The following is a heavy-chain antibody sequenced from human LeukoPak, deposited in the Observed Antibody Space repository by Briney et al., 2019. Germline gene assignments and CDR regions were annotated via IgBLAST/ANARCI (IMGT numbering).Heavy chain of an antibody. CDR3: ARDRITMVRGVPSRAFDI. Sequence: ASVKVSCRASGYTFTSYYMHWVRQAPGQGLEWMGIINPSGGSTSYAQKFQGRVTMTRDTSTSTVYMELSRLRSDDTAVYYCARDRITMVRGVPSRAFDIWGQGTMVTVSS. CDR2: INPSGGST. J-gene: IGHJ3*02. V-gene: IGHV1-46*01. D-gene: IGHD3-10*01. CDR1: GYTFTSYY.